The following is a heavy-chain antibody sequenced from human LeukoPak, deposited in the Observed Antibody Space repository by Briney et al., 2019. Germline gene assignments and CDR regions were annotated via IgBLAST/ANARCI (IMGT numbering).Heavy chain of an antibody. V-gene: IGHV3-21*04. J-gene: IGHJ4*02. CDR3: ARGAAVAVTFDS. D-gene: IGHD6-19*01. Sequence: GGSLRLSCAASGFTFSGYSMNWVRQAPGKGLEWVSSISSSSSYIYYADSVKGRFTISRDNAKNSLYLQMNSLRAEDTAVYYCARGAAVAVTFDSWGQGTLVTVSS. CDR2: ISSSSSYI. CDR1: GFTFSGYS.